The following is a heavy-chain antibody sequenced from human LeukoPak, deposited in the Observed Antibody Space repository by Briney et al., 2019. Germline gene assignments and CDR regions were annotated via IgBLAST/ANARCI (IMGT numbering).Heavy chain of an antibody. CDR2: INPNSGGT. V-gene: IGHV1-2*02. J-gene: IGHJ4*02. CDR3: ARGVEYSSSNPYYFDY. D-gene: IGHD6-13*01. Sequence: GASVKVSCKASGYTFTGYCMHWVRQAPGQGLEWMGWINPNSGGTNYAQKFQGRVTMTRDTSVSTAYMELSRLRSDDTAVYYCARGVEYSSSNPYYFDYWGQGTLVTVSS. CDR1: GYTFTGYC.